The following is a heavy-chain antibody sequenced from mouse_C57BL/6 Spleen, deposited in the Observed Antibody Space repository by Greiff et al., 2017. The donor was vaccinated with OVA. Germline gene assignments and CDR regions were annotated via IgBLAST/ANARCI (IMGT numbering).Heavy chain of an antibody. Sequence: EVKLQESGGGLVQPGGSLKLSCAASGFTFSDYYMYWVRQTPETRLEWVAYISNGGGSTYYPATVKGRFTIYSDNAKNTLYLQMSRLKSEDKAMYYCARGTSYDGYYDDAMDYWGQGTSVTVSS. D-gene: IGHD2-3*01. CDR3: ARGTSYDGYYDDAMDY. V-gene: IGHV5-12*01. CDR2: ISNGGGST. J-gene: IGHJ4*01. CDR1: GFTFSDYY.